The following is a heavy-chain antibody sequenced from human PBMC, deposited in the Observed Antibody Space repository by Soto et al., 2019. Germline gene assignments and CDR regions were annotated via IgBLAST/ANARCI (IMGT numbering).Heavy chain of an antibody. V-gene: IGHV4-31*03. J-gene: IGHJ4*02. CDR1: GGSISSGGYY. CDR2: IYYSGST. Sequence: QVQLQESGPGLVKPSQTLSLTCTVSGGSISSGGYYWSWIRQHPGKGLEWIGYIYYSGSTYYNPSLKSRVTISVDTSKNQFSLKLSSVTAADTAVYYCAREPIVTGYYNAPYYFDYWGQGTLVTVSS. CDR3: AREPIVTGYYNAPYYFDY. D-gene: IGHD3-9*01.